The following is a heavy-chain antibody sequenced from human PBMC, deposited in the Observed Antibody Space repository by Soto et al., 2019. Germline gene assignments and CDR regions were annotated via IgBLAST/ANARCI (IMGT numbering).Heavy chain of an antibody. D-gene: IGHD6-13*01. CDR2: ITGSGGGT. J-gene: IGHJ4*02. CDR3: AKRPLTAAGFDY. V-gene: IGHV3-23*01. Sequence: EVQLLESGGGLVQPGGSLRLSCAASGFTFSNYAMTWVRQAPGKGLVWVSVITGSGGGTYFVDSVKGRFTISRDNSKNTVYLQMNSLRAEDTAVYYCAKRPLTAAGFDYWGQGTLGTVSS. CDR1: GFTFSNYA.